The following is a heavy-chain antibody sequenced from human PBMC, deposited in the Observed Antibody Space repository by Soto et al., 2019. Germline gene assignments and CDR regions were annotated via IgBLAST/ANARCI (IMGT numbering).Heavy chain of an antibody. CDR2: INAGNGNT. V-gene: IGHV1-3*01. J-gene: IGHJ5*02. Sequence: QVQLVQSGAEVKKPGASVKVSCKASGYTFTSYAMHWVRQAPGQRLEWMGWINAGNGNTKYSQKFQGRVTITRDTSASTAYMELSSLRSEDTAVYYCARGSDYYDSSGIPTGWFDPWGQGTLVTVSS. CDR1: GYTFTSYA. CDR3: ARGSDYYDSSGIPTGWFDP. D-gene: IGHD3-22*01.